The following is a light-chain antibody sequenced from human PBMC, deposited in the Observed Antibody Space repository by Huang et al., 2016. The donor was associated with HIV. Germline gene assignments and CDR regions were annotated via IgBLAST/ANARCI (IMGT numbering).Light chain of an antibody. CDR1: QNINTD. Sequence: DILLTQSPSSLSASVGARVTITCRASQNINTDLNWYQQKPGKAPNLLIHSASTLQTGVPSRFSGSGSGTDFTLTVNSLQPEDSATYYCQQGYSALITFGQGTRL. J-gene: IGKJ5*01. CDR3: QQGYSALIT. V-gene: IGKV1-39*01. CDR2: SAS.